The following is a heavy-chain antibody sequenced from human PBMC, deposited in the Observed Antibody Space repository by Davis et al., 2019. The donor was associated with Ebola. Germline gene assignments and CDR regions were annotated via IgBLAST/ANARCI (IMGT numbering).Heavy chain of an antibody. CDR3: VKDTSDIWFDI. J-gene: IGHJ3*02. D-gene: IGHD3-9*01. CDR1: GFTFSSNS. Sequence: GGSLRLSCAASGFTFSSNSMNWVRQAPGKGLEWVSFISSSSNYIYYADSVKGRFAISRDNSKNTLYLQMNSLRVEDTAIYYCVKDTSDIWFDIWGQGTMVTVSS. V-gene: IGHV3-21*04. CDR2: ISSSSNYI.